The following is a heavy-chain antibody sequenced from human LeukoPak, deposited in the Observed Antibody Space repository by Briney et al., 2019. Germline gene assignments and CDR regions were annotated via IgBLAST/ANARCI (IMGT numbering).Heavy chain of an antibody. D-gene: IGHD6-19*01. CDR3: AKDSHSSGWYPDAFDI. CDR2: ISGSGGST. V-gene: IGHV3-23*01. J-gene: IGHJ3*02. CDR1: GFTFSSYA. Sequence: GGSLRLSCAASGFTFSSYAMSWVRQAPGKGLEWVSAISGSGGSTYYADSVKGRFTISRGNSKNTLYLQMNSLRAEDTAVYYCAKDSHSSGWYPDAFDIWGQGTMVTVSS.